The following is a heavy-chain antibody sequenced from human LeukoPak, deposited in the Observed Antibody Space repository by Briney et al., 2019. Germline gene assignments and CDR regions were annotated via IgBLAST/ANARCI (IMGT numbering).Heavy chain of an antibody. D-gene: IGHD6-13*01. J-gene: IGHJ3*02. Sequence: ASVKVSCKASGGTFSSYAISWVRQAPGQGLEWMGGIIPIFGTANYAQKFQGRVTITADESTSTAYMELSSLRSEDTAVYYCAHIPTAFATYSSSWQDAFDIWGQGTMVTVSS. V-gene: IGHV1-69*13. CDR3: AHIPTAFATYSSSWQDAFDI. CDR1: GGTFSSYA. CDR2: IIPIFGTA.